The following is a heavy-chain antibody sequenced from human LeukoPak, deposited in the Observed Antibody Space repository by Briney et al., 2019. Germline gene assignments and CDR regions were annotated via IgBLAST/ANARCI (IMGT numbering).Heavy chain of an antibody. Sequence: EGSLRLSCAASGFTVSSNYMSWVRQAPGKGLEWVSVIYSGGSTYYADSVKGRFTISRDNSKNTLYLQMNSLRAEDTAVYYCARGIAVVAAKGDAFDIWGQGTMVTVSS. J-gene: IGHJ3*02. CDR1: GFTVSSNY. CDR3: ARGIAVVAAKGDAFDI. D-gene: IGHD2-15*01. CDR2: IYSGGST. V-gene: IGHV3-66*01.